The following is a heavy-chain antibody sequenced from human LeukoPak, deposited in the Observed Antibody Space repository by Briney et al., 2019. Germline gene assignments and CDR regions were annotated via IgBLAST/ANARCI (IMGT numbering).Heavy chain of an antibody. CDR1: GGSISSYY. CDR3: ASVEYSSSWYGWFDP. CDR2: MYTSGGS. J-gene: IGHJ5*02. D-gene: IGHD6-13*01. Sequence: SEPLSLTCTVSGGSISSYYWSWIREPAGKGLEWIGRMYTSGGSNYNASLKSRVTMSVDTSTNQFSLKLSSVTAADTAVYYCASVEYSSSWYGWFDPWGQGTLVTVSS. V-gene: IGHV4-4*07.